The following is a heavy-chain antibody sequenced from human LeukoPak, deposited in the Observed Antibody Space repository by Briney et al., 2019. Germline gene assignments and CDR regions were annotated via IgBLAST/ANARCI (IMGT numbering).Heavy chain of an antibody. D-gene: IGHD1-26*01. Sequence: ASVKVSCKASGYTFTSYAMNWVRHAPGQGLEWMGWSNTNTGNPTYAQGFTGRFVFSLDTSVSTAYLQISSLKAEDTAVYYCAREVIVGATYTVFFDYWGQGTLVTVSS. CDR3: AREVIVGATYTVFFDY. V-gene: IGHV7-4-1*02. CDR1: GYTFTSYA. CDR2: SNTNTGNP. J-gene: IGHJ4*02.